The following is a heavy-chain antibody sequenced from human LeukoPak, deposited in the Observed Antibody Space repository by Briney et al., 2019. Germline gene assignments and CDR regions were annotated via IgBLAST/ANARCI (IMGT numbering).Heavy chain of an antibody. CDR2: ISSSGSTI. CDR3: AREGVTTA. J-gene: IGHJ5*02. V-gene: IGHV3-48*03. Sequence: PGGSVRLSCAASGFTFSSYEMNWVREARGKGLVCVLYISSSGSTIYYADSVKRRFTISRDNAKNSLYLQMNSLRAEDTAVYYCAREGVTTAWGQGTLVTVSS. D-gene: IGHD4-17*01. CDR1: GFTFSSYE.